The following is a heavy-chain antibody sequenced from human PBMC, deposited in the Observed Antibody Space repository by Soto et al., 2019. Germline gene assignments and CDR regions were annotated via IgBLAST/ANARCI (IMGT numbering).Heavy chain of an antibody. CDR1: GFTFSSYA. CDR3: AKGPNWNLDDAFDI. CDR2: ITDDGSNK. V-gene: IGHV3-30*04. D-gene: IGHD1-20*01. Sequence: GGSLRLSCAASGFTFSSYAMHWVLQAPGKGLEWVAVITDDGSNKYYADSVKGRFTISRDNSKNTLYLQMNSLRAEDTAVYYCAKGPNWNLDDAFDIWGQGTMVTVSS. J-gene: IGHJ3*02.